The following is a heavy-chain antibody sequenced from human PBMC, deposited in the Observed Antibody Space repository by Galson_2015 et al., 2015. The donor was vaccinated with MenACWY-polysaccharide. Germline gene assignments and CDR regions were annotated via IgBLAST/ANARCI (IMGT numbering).Heavy chain of an antibody. J-gene: IGHJ4*02. CDR1: GFNFGGNG. CDR2: IRNDGRK. D-gene: IGHD6-13*01. V-gene: IGHV3-30*02. Sequence: SLRLSCAGSGFNFGGNGLHWVRQAPGKGLEWVALIRNDGRKHYPDAVKGRFTISRDNSENTLYLQMNSLRPEDTAVYYCARNPSRLDIAAASHWGQGALVSASS. CDR3: ARNPSRLDIAAASH.